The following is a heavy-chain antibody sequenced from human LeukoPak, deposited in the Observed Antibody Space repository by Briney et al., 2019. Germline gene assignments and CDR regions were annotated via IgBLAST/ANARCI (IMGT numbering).Heavy chain of an antibody. V-gene: IGHV4-59*01. CDR3: ARVGGNYYDSSGYYTMPLDY. D-gene: IGHD3-22*01. CDR2: IYYSGST. CDR1: GGSISSYY. Sequence: SETLSLTCTVSGGSISSYYWSWIRQPPGKGLEWIGYIYYSGSTNYNPSLKSRVTISVDTSKNQFSLKLSSVTAADTAVYYCARVGGNYYDSSGYYTMPLDYWGQGTLVTVSS. J-gene: IGHJ4*02.